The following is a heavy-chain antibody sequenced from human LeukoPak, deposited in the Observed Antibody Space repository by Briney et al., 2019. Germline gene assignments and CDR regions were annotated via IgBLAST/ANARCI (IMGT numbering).Heavy chain of an antibody. CDR2: ISSSGNTI. D-gene: IGHD6-6*01. V-gene: IGHV3-48*04. Sequence: PGGSLRLSCAASGFTFSSYAMSWVRQAPGKGLEWVSYISSSGNTIYYADSVKGRFTISRDNAKNSLYLQMNSLRAEDTAVYYCASMSIAARLYYYYGMDVWGQGTTVTVSS. CDR1: GFTFSSYA. J-gene: IGHJ6*02. CDR3: ASMSIAARLYYYYGMDV.